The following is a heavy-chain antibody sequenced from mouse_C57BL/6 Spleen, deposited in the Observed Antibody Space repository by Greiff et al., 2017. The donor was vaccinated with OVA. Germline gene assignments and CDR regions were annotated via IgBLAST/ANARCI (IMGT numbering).Heavy chain of an antibody. Sequence: VKLMESGAELVKPGASVTLSCQASGYAFSSYWMYWVKQRPGKGLEWIGQFYPGDGDTNYNGKFKGKATLTADRSSSTAYMQLSSLTTENSAINYYANIYYDYSEGPYWYCDVWGTGTTVTVSS. CDR2: FYPGDGDT. CDR1: GYAFSSYW. D-gene: IGHD2-4*01. V-gene: IGHV1-80*01. J-gene: IGHJ1*03. CDR3: ANIYYDYSEGPYWYCDV.